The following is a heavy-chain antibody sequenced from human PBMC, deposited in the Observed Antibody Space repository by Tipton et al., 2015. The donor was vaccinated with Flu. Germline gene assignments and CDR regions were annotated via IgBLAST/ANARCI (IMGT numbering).Heavy chain of an antibody. Sequence: SLRLSCAASGFIFSTYGMHWVRQAPGKGLEWVAVIWYDGSNKYYADSVKGRFTISRDNSKNTLYLEMNSLRAEDTAVYYCARAPLIAVAGEDWFDPWGQGTLVTVSS. V-gene: IGHV3-33*01. D-gene: IGHD6-19*01. CDR1: GFIFSTYG. CDR2: IWYDGSNK. CDR3: ARAPLIAVAGEDWFDP. J-gene: IGHJ5*02.